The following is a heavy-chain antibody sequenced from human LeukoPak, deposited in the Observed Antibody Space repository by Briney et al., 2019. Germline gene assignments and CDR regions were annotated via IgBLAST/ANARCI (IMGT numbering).Heavy chain of an antibody. J-gene: IGHJ4*02. Sequence: HTGGSLRLSCAASGFSLSNYWMSWVRQAPGKGLEWVANINQDGSEKYYVDSVKGRFTISRDNAKNSLYLQLNSLRPENTAVYYCARGPSRIDYWGQGTLVTVAS. D-gene: IGHD2-2*01. V-gene: IGHV3-7*01. CDR2: INQDGSEK. CDR1: GFSLSNYW. CDR3: ARGPSRIDY.